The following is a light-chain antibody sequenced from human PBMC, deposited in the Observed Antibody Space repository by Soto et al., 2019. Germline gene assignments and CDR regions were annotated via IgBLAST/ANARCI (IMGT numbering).Light chain of an antibody. V-gene: IGKV3-15*01. Sequence: EIMMTQSPATLSVSPGERATLSCRASQSVSSNLAWYQQKPGQAPRLLIYGASTRATGIPARFSGSGSGTEFTLTISSLQSEDFAVYYCQQYNSWPLTFGPGTKVDIK. CDR1: QSVSSN. CDR3: QQYNSWPLT. J-gene: IGKJ3*01. CDR2: GAS.